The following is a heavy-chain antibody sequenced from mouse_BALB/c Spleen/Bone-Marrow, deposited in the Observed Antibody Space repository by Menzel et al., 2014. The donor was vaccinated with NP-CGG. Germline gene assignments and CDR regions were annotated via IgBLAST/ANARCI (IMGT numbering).Heavy chain of an antibody. D-gene: IGHD2-1*01. CDR2: INPGSGGT. CDR1: GYAFTNYL. V-gene: IGHV1-54*01. Sequence: QVQLKQSGAELVRPGTSVKVSCKASGYAFTNYLIEWIEKRPGQGLEWIGVINPGSGGTNYNERFKGKATLTADKSSSTAYMQLSSLTSDDSAVYFCARGDLYYGNLYVMDYWGQGTSVTVSS. J-gene: IGHJ4*01. CDR3: ARGDLYYGNLYVMDY.